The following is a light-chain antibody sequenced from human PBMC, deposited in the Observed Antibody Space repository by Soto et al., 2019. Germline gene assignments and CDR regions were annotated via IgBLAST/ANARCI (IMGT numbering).Light chain of an antibody. J-gene: IGKJ1*01. CDR2: WAS. Sequence: DIVMTQSPDSLAVSLGERATINCKSSQSVLYSSNNKNYLAWYQQKPGQPPKLLIYWASTRESGVPDRFSGSGYVTDFTLTISSLQAEYLAVYYCQKYYSTTRTFCQGTKVEIK. CDR3: QKYYSTTRT. V-gene: IGKV4-1*01. CDR1: QSVLYSSNNKNY.